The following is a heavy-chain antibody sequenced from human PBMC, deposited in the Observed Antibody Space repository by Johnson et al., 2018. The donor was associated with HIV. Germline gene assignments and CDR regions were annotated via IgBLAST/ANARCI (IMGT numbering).Heavy chain of an antibody. CDR2: IDWNGGST. CDR1: GFSFDDYG. D-gene: IGHD6-13*01. V-gene: IGHV3-20*04. Sequence: VQLVESGGGVVRPGGSLNLSCAASGFSFDDYGMSWVRQPPGKGLEWVSGIDWNGGSTSYADSGRGRFTIPRDNAKNSLYLQMNSLRAEDTALYYCTRARYSSSWYNGNAFDIWGQGTMVTVSS. CDR3: TRARYSSSWYNGNAFDI. J-gene: IGHJ3*02.